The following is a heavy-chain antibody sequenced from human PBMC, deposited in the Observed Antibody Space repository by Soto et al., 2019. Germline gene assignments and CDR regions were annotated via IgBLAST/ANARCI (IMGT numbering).Heavy chain of an antibody. CDR2: INHSGST. CDR1: GGSFSGYY. J-gene: IGHJ4*02. D-gene: IGHD2-8*02. CDR3: ARDKITGLFDY. V-gene: IGHV4-34*01. Sequence: QVQLQQWGAGLLKPSETLSLTCAVYGGSFSGYYWTWIRQPPGTGLEWIGEINHSGSTNYNPSLNSRVNISVDTSNNQFSLKLTSVTAADTAVYYCARDKITGLFDYWGQGTLVTVSS.